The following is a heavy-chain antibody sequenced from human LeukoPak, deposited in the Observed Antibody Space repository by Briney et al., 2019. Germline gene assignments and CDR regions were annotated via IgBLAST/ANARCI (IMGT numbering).Heavy chain of an antibody. J-gene: IGHJ4*02. CDR2: IRYDGSNK. CDR3: AKAGPAYCGGDCYSPSEFDY. CDR1: GFTFSSYG. Sequence: GGSLRLSCAASGFTFSSYGMHWVRQAPGKGLEWVAFIRYDGSNKYYADSVKGRFTISRDNSKNTLYLQMNSLRAEDTAVYYCAKAGPAYCGGDCYSPSEFDYWGQGTLVTVSS. V-gene: IGHV3-30*02. D-gene: IGHD2-21*02.